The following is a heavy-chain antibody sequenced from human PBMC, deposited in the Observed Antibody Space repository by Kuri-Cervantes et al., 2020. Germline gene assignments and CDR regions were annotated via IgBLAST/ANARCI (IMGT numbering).Heavy chain of an antibody. Sequence: VKVSCKASGYTFTSYDINWERQATGQGLEWMGIINPSGGSTRYAQKFQGRVTMTRDTSTSTVYMELSSLRSEDTAVYYCARDGGDDSMVQGVIFPYYYMDVWGKGTTVTVSS. CDR1: GYTFTSYD. D-gene: IGHD3-10*01. CDR3: ARDGGDDSMVQGVIFPYYYMDV. J-gene: IGHJ6*03. CDR2: INPSGGST. V-gene: IGHV1-46*01.